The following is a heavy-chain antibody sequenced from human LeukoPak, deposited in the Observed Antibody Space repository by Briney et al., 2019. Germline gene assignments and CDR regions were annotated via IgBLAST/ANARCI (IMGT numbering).Heavy chain of an antibody. CDR2: MNPNSGNT. D-gene: IGHD3-22*01. V-gene: IGHV1-8*01. J-gene: IGHJ4*02. CDR3: ARARGGTMIVVVPYYFDY. CDR1: GYTFTSYD. Sequence: ASVKVSCKASGYTFTSYDINWGRQATGQGLEWMGWMNPNSGNTGYAQKFQGRVTMTRNTSISTAYMELSSLRSEDTAVYYCARARGGTMIVVVPYYFDYWGQGTLVTVSS.